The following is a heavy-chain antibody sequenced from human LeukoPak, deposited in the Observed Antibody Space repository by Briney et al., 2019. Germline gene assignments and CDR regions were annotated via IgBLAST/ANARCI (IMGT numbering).Heavy chain of an antibody. D-gene: IGHD6-13*01. V-gene: IGHV4-59*01. CDR2: IYYSGST. J-gene: IGHJ5*02. CDR3: AREGRDIAAAATFDP. CDR1: GGSLSSYY. Sequence: SETLSLTCTVSGGSLSSYYWSWIRQPPGKGLEWIGYIYYSGSTNYNPSLKSRVTISVDTSKNQFSLRLSSVTAADTAVYYCAREGRDIAAAATFDPWGQGTLVTVSS.